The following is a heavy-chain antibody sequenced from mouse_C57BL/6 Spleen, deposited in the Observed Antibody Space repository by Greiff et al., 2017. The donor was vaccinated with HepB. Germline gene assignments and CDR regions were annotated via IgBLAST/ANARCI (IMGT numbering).Heavy chain of an antibody. CDR2: IDPEDGDT. V-gene: IGHV14-1*01. Sequence: VQLQQSGAELVRPGTSVKLSCTASGFNIKDYYMHWVKQRPEQGLEWIGRIDPEDGDTEYAPKFQGKATMTADTSSNTAYLQLSSLTSEDTAVYYFTTDYYGSSYAWFAYWGQGTLVTVSA. D-gene: IGHD1-1*01. CDR1: GFNIKDYY. CDR3: TTDYYGSSYAWFAY. J-gene: IGHJ3*01.